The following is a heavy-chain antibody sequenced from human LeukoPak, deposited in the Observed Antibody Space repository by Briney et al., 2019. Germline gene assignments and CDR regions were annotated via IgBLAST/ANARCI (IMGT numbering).Heavy chain of an antibody. J-gene: IGHJ4*02. V-gene: IGHV4-34*01. Sequence: SETLSLTCAVYGGSFSGYYWSWIRQPPGKGLEWIGEINHSGSTNYNPSLKSRVTISVDTSKNQFSLKLSSVTAADTAVYYCAGTSVGVVVYDHWGQGTLVTVSS. CDR3: AGTSVGVVVYDH. D-gene: IGHD3-3*01. CDR1: GGSFSGYY. CDR2: INHSGST.